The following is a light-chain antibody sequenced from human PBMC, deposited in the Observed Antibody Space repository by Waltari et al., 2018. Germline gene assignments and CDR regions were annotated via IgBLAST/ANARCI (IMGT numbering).Light chain of an antibody. J-gene: IGLJ1*01. V-gene: IGLV2-14*03. CDR2: GVS. CDR1: SSDVGGFNA. CDR3: CSYTPSHTYV. Sequence: QSALTQPASVSGSPGQSTPIPCSATSSDVGGFNAVPWYQQHPGKPPKLLIYGVSSLPSGISDRFSGSRSGNRASLTISALQADDEADYYCCSYTPSHTYVFGTGTKVTVL.